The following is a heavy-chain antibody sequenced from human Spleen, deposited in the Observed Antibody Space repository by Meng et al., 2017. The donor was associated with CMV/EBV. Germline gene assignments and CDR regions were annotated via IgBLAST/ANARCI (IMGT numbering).Heavy chain of an antibody. CDR2: ISWNSGSI. J-gene: IGHJ5*02. D-gene: IGHD2-21*02. CDR1: GFTFDDYA. Sequence: SLKISCAASGFTFDDYAMHWARQAPGKGLEWISGISWNSGSIGYADSVKGRFTISRDNAKNSLYLQVNSLRAEDTALYYCAKMGTVEAWGQGTLVTVSS. CDR3: AKMGTVEA. V-gene: IGHV3-9*01.